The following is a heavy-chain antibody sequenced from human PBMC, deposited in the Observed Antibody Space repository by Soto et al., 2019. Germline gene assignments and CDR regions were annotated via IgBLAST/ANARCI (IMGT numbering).Heavy chain of an antibody. D-gene: IGHD2-2*02. V-gene: IGHV3-48*02. CDR2: ISSSSSTI. CDR1: GFTFSSYS. Sequence: GSLRLSCAASGFTFSSYSMNWVRQAPGKGLEWVSYISSSSSTIYYADTVKGRFTISRDNAKNSLYLQMNSLRDEDTAVYYCARGGYCSSSSCYRVGWFGEFDYYYYMDVWGKGTTVTVSS. CDR3: ARGGYCSSSSCYRVGWFGEFDYYYYMDV. J-gene: IGHJ6*03.